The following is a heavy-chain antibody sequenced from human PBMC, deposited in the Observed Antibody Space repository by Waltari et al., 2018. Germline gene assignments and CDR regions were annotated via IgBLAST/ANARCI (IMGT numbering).Heavy chain of an antibody. J-gene: IGHJ4*02. CDR1: GFTVRNSY. CDR3: GRWSGSGWYVALDY. CDR2: IDSDDRK. Sequence: EVQLVESGGGLIQPGGSLRLSCAASGFTVRNSYMSWVRQAPGKGLEWVSIIDSDDRKHYADSVKGRFTISRDNSKNTRDLQMNGLRAEDTALYYCGRWSGSGWYVALDYWGQGTLVTVSS. V-gene: IGHV3-53*01. D-gene: IGHD6-19*01.